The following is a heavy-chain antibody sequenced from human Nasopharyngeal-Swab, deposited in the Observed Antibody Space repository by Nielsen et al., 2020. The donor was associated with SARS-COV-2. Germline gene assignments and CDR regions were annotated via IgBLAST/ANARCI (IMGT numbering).Heavy chain of an antibody. Sequence: GSLRLSCTVSGGSISSSSYYWGWIRQPPGKGLEWIGSIYYSGSTYYNPSLKSRVTISVDTSKNQFSLKLSSVTAANTAVYYCARGWFDYWGQGTLVTVSS. CDR1: GGSISSSSYY. V-gene: IGHV4-39*01. CDR2: IYYSGST. CDR3: ARGWFDY. J-gene: IGHJ4*02.